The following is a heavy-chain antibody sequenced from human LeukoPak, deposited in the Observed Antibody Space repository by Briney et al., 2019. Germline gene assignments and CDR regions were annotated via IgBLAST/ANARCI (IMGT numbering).Heavy chain of an antibody. J-gene: IGHJ2*01. Sequence: KAGGSLRLSCAASGFTFSSYSMNWVRQAPGKGLEWVSSISSSSSYIYYADSVKGRFTISRDNAKNSLYLQMNSLRAEDTAVYYCARDPAYCSSTSCYHWYFDLWGRGTLVTVSS. CDR3: ARDPAYCSSTSCYHWYFDL. CDR2: ISSSSSYI. D-gene: IGHD2-2*01. CDR1: GFTFSSYS. V-gene: IGHV3-21*01.